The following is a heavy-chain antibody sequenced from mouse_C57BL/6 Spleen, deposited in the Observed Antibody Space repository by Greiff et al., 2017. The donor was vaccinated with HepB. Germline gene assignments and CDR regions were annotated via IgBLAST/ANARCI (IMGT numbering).Heavy chain of an antibody. V-gene: IGHV5-9*01. CDR2: ISGGGGNT. D-gene: IGHD2-2*01. J-gene: IGHJ4*01. Sequence: EVKLVESGGGLVKPGGSLKLSCAASGFTFSSYTMSWVRQTPEKRLEWVATISGGGGNTYYPDSVKGRFTISRDNATNTLYLHMSSLSSEDTALYYCARQRYYAYAPDAMDYRGRGPSVTLAS. CDR1: GFTFSSYT. CDR3: ARQRYYAYAPDAMDY.